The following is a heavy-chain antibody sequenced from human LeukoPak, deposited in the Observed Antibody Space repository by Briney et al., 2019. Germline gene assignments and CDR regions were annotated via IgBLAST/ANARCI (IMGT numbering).Heavy chain of an antibody. V-gene: IGHV4-39*01. CDR1: GGSISSSSYY. CDR3: ATTLWFGELSDYYYYYYMDV. J-gene: IGHJ6*03. CDR2: FYYSGST. D-gene: IGHD3-10*01. Sequence: SETLSLTCTVSGGSISSSSYYWGWIRQPPGKGLEWIGSFYYSGSTYYNPSLRSRVTISADTSKNQFSLKLSSVTAADTAVYYCATTLWFGELSDYYYYYYMDVWGKGTTVTISS.